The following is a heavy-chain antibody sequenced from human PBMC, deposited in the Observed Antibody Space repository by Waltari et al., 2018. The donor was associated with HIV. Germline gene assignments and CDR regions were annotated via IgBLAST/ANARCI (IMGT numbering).Heavy chain of an antibody. CDR3: ARGRQWLPWRGNWFDP. CDR2: MNPNSGNT. D-gene: IGHD6-19*01. CDR1: GYTFTARC. J-gene: IGHJ5*02. V-gene: IGHV1-8*02. Sequence: QVQLVQSGAEVKKPGASVKVSCKASGYTFTARCFARVEPRAQATGQGLEWMGWMNPNSGNTGYAQKFQGRVTVTRNTSISTAYMELSSLRSEDTAVYYCARGRQWLPWRGNWFDPWGQGTLVTVSS.